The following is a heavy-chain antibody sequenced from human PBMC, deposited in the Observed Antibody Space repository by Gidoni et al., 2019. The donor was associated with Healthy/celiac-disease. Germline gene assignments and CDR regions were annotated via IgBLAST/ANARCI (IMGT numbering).Heavy chain of an antibody. CDR2: ISGSGCST. CDR1: VATFRSYA. Sequence: EVQLLESGGGLVRPGGSLRHCCDTTVATFRSYAMSWVRQAPGKGLAWVSAISGSGCSTYYADSVKGRFTISRDNSKNTLYLQMNCLRAEDTAVYYCAKDTPEYSYGLFVYWGQGTLVTVSS. V-gene: IGHV3-23*01. CDR3: AKDTPEYSYGLFVY. D-gene: IGHD5-18*01. J-gene: IGHJ4*02.